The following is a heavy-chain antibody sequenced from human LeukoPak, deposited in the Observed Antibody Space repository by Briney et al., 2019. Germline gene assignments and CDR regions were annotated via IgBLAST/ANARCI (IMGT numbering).Heavy chain of an antibody. CDR1: GFTFSSYA. Sequence: GGSLRLSCAASGFTFSSYAMSWVRQAPGRGLEWVSAISGSGGSTYYADSVKGRFTISRDNSKNTLYLQMNSLRAEDTAVYYCAKLIDTYYYYYMDVWGKGTTVTVSS. D-gene: IGHD3-9*01. CDR2: ISGSGGST. CDR3: AKLIDTYYYYYMDV. V-gene: IGHV3-23*01. J-gene: IGHJ6*03.